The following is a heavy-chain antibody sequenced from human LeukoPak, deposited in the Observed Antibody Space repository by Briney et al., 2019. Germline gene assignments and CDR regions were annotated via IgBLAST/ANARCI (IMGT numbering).Heavy chain of an antibody. J-gene: IGHJ6*02. CDR2: ISWNSGSI. V-gene: IGHV3-9*01. CDR1: GFTFNNFW. CDR3: ATQDVGSGSYGYYYGMDV. D-gene: IGHD3-10*01. Sequence: PGGSLRLSCAASGFTFNNFWMNWVRHAPGKGLEWVSGISWNSGSIGYADSVKGRFAISRDNAKNSLYLQMNSLRAEDTAVYYCATQDVGSGSYGYYYGMDVWGQGTTVTVSS.